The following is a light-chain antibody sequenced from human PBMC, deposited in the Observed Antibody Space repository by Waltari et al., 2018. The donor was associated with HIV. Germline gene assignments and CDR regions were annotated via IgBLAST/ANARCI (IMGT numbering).Light chain of an antibody. Sequence: QSALTPSASVSGSPGPSITISCPGTSTDVGGYTLVSWYQQHPCKAPKRMIYEVSKRPSGVSLRFSGSKSGNTASLTISGLQAEAEADYYCCSYAVSGDVFGTGTKVTVL. V-gene: IGLV2-23*02. CDR3: CSYAVSGDV. CDR2: EVS. CDR1: STDVGGYTL. J-gene: IGLJ1*01.